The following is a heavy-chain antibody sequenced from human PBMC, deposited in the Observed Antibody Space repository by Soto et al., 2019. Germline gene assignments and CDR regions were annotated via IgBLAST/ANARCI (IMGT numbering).Heavy chain of an antibody. Sequence: SVKVSCKASGGTFSSYAISWVRQAPGQGLEWMGGIIPIFGTANYAQKFQGRVTITADESTSTAYMELNSLRADDTALYYCAKLTNPGNYVRAYWGQGTLVTVSS. CDR2: IIPIFGTA. V-gene: IGHV1-69*13. CDR1: GGTFSSYA. J-gene: IGHJ4*02. D-gene: IGHD3-10*02. CDR3: AKLTNPGNYVRAY.